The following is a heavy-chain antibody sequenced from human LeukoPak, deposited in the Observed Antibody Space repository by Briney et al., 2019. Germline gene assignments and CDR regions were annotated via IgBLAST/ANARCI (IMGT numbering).Heavy chain of an antibody. Sequence: QTGGSLRLSCAASGFTFSSYAMSWVRQAPGKGLEWVSTISDSGGNTYYADSVKGRFTISRDNSQNTLHLQMNSLRAEDTAVYYCAKAVRIIDMAFDYWGQEILVTVSS. CDR1: GFTFSSYA. D-gene: IGHD5-24*01. J-gene: IGHJ4*02. CDR3: AKAVRIIDMAFDY. V-gene: IGHV3-23*01. CDR2: ISDSGGNT.